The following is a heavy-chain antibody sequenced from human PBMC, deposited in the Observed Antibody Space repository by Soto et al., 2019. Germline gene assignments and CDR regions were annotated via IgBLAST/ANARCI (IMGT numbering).Heavy chain of an antibody. J-gene: IGHJ3*02. CDR1: GFTFNNAW. CDR2: IKSKTDGGTT. D-gene: IGHD3-16*02. V-gene: IGHV3-15*01. CDR3: MCLGELSAPSDSCDI. Sequence: EVQLVESGGGLVQPGGSLRLSCAASGFTFNNAWMSWVRQAPGKGLEWVGRIKSKTDGGTTDYAAPVKGRFIISRDNSTNTLHLQMNRLKTGDTAVYYSMCLGELSAPSDSCDIWGQGTIVTVSS.